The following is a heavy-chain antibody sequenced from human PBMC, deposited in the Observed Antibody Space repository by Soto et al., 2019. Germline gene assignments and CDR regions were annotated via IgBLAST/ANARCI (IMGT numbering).Heavy chain of an antibody. CDR1: GFTFSSYE. CDR2: ISSSGSTI. CDR3: ARDHKGGYYYYGMDV. J-gene: IGHJ6*02. V-gene: IGHV3-48*03. Sequence: RRLSCAASGFTFSSYEMNWVRQAPGRGLEWVSYISSSGSTIYYADSVKGRFTISRDNAKNSLYLQMNSLRAEDTAVYYCARDHKGGYYYYGMDVWGQGTTVTVSS.